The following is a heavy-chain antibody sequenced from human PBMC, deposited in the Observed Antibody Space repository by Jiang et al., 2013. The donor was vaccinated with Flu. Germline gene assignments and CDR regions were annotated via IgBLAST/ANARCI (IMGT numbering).Heavy chain of an antibody. D-gene: IGHD2-15*01. CDR3: ARNDCSGGSCDYLGDTWFDP. J-gene: IGHJ5*02. CDR2: INLHSGDI. V-gene: IGHV1-2*02. CDR1: GYTFSGYY. Sequence: SGAEVKKPGASVKVSCKASGYTFSGYYMHWVRQAPGQGLEWMGWINLHSGDIEYAQKFQVRVTMTRDTSISTAYMELSRLRSDDTAVYYCARNDCSGGSCDYLGDTWFDPWGQGTLVTVSS.